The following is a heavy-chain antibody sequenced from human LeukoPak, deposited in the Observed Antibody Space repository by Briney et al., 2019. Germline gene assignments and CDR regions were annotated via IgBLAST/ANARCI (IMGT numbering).Heavy chain of an antibody. J-gene: IGHJ4*02. CDR2: IYYSGST. CDR1: GGSVSSGSYY. D-gene: IGHD1-26*01. Sequence: SETLSLTCTVSGGSVSSGSYYWSWIRQPPGKGLEWIGYIYYSGSTNYNPSLKSRVTISVDTSKNQFSLKLSSVTAADTAVYYCARAQYSGGYFPSYYFDYWGQGTLVTVSS. CDR3: ARAQYSGGYFPSYYFDY. V-gene: IGHV4-61*01.